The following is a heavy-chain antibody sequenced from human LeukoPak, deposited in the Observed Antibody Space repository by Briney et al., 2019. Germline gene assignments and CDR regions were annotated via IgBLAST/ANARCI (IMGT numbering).Heavy chain of an antibody. V-gene: IGHV3-23*01. CDR2: ISGSGGST. Sequence: PGGSLRLSCAASGFTFSSYAMSWVRQAPGKGLEWVSAISGSGGSTHYADSVKGRFTISRDNSKNTLYLQMNSLRAEDTAVYYCAKVMVRGAYYGSFDYWGQGTLVTVSS. CDR3: AKVMVRGAYYGSFDY. D-gene: IGHD3-10*01. J-gene: IGHJ4*02. CDR1: GFTFSSYA.